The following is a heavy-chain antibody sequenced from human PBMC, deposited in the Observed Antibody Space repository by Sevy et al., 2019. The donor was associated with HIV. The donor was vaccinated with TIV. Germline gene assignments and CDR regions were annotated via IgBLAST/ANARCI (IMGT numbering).Heavy chain of an antibody. V-gene: IGHV4-31*03. CDR2: IYYSGST. Sequence: SDTLSLTCTVSGGSISSGGYYWSWIRQHPGKGLEWIGYIYYSGSTYYNPSLKSRVTISVDTSKNQFSLKLSSVTAADTAVYYCARSVTIFGVVDVWGQGTTVTVSS. CDR1: GGSISSGGYY. CDR3: ARSVTIFGVVDV. J-gene: IGHJ6*02. D-gene: IGHD3-3*01.